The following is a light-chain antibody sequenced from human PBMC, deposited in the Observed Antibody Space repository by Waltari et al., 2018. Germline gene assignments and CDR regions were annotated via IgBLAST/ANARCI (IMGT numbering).Light chain of an antibody. CDR2: DDS. V-gene: IGLV1-40*01. CDR1: SSNIGAPYN. CDR3: QSYDSGLIGVV. J-gene: IGLJ3*02. Sequence: QSVLTQPPSVSGAPGQRVTISCTGSSSNIGAPYNVHWYQHLPGTAPKLLIYDDSHRPSGFSVRFSGSKSGTSASLAITGLRAEDEAEYYCQSYDSGLIGVVFGGGTKVTVL.